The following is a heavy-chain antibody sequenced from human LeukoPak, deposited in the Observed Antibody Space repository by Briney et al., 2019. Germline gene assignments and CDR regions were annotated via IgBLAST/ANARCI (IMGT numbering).Heavy chain of an antibody. V-gene: IGHV3-23*01. CDR3: AXDXSRPAYYYYGMDV. Sequence: GGSLXLSCAASXFXXXXXXXXXVXXXSGXXXXXVXXXXXXXXNTXYXESVXGRFPISQHNSKNTLYLLTTSLRPEATAVYYCAXDXSRPAYYYYGMDVWGQGTTVTVSS. J-gene: IGHJ6*02. CDR2: XXXXXXNT. CDR1: XFXXXXXX.